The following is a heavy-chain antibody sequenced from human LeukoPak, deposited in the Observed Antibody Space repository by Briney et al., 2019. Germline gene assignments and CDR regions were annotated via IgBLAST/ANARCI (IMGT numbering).Heavy chain of an antibody. CDR1: SDSISSSTSY. D-gene: IGHD3-9*01. V-gene: IGHV4-39*01. Sequence: PSETLSLTCTVSSDSISSSTSYWGWIRQPPGKGLEYIGSIFYSGATYYNPSLKSRVTLSVDISKNQFSLKLSSVTAADTAVYYCARLDKRVHNTFDIWGQGTMVTVSS. CDR3: ARLDKRVHNTFDI. J-gene: IGHJ3*02. CDR2: IFYSGAT.